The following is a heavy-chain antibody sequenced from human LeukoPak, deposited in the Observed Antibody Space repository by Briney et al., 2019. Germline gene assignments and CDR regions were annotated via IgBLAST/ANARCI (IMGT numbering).Heavy chain of an antibody. J-gene: IGHJ3*02. D-gene: IGHD3-3*01. CDR2: IYTSGST. CDR1: GGSISSYY. V-gene: IGHV4-4*07. CDR3: AREMDYDFWSGPKGLNAFDI. Sequence: SETLSLTCTVSGGSISSYYWSWIRQPAGKGLEWIGRIYTSGSTNYNPSLKSRVTMSVDTSKNQFSLKLSSVTAADTAVYYCAREMDYDFWSGPKGLNAFDIWGQGTMVTVSS.